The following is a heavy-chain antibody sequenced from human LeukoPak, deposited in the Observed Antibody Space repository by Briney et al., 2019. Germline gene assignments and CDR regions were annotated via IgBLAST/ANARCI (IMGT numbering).Heavy chain of an antibody. J-gene: IGHJ4*02. D-gene: IGHD5-24*01. Sequence: GESLKISCAASGFTFRSYEMNWVRQAPGKGLEWVSYISSSGSTIYYADSVKGRFTISRDNAKNSLYLQMNSLRAEDTAVYYCARGLNSLDYWGQGTLVTVSS. V-gene: IGHV3-48*03. CDR2: ISSSGSTI. CDR1: GFTFRSYE. CDR3: ARGLNSLDY.